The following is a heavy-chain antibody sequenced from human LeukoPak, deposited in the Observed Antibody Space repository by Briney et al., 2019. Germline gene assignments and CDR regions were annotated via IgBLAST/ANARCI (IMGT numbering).Heavy chain of an antibody. V-gene: IGHV1-8*01. CDR3: ARPQRGYSYGYEHRAMGY. D-gene: IGHD5-18*01. Sequence: ASVKVSCKASGYTFTSYDINWMRQATGQGLEWMGWMNPNSGNTGYAQKFQGRVTMTRNTSISTAYMELSSLRSEDTAVYYCARPQRGYSYGYEHRAMGYWGQGTLVTVSS. CDR2: MNPNSGNT. CDR1: GYTFTSYD. J-gene: IGHJ4*02.